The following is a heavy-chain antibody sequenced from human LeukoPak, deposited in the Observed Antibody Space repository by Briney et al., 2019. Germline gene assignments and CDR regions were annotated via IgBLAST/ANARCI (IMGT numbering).Heavy chain of an antibody. J-gene: IGHJ5*02. D-gene: IGHD3-3*01. CDR3: AREGEETYYDFWSGSSDPINNWFDP. CDR1: GFTFSSYE. CDR2: ISSSGSTI. Sequence: GGSLRLSCAASGFTFSSYEMNWVRQAPGKGLEWVSYISSSGSTIYYADSVKGRFTIPRDNAENSLYLQMNSLRAEDTAVYYCAREGEETYYDFWSGSSDPINNWFDPWGQGTLVTVSS. V-gene: IGHV3-48*03.